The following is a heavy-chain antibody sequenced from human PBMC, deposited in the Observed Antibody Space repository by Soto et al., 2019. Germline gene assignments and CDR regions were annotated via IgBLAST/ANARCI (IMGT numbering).Heavy chain of an antibody. D-gene: IGHD6-19*01. V-gene: IGHV1-3*01. CDR2: INPSNGNT. CDR3: ARRIGGAGKFDH. J-gene: IGHJ4*02. CDR1: GYTFSSYA. Sequence: QVQLVQSWAEVKKPGASVKVSCKASGYTFSSYAIHWVRQAPGQRPEWMGWINPSNGNTKYSPKFQGRVNTTRDTAASIAYMELSSLRSYDTAVYYCARRIGGAGKFDHWGQGTLVTVSS.